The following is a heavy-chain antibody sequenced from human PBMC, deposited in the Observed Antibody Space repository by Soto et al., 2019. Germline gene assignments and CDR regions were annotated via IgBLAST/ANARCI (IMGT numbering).Heavy chain of an antibody. D-gene: IGHD1-20*01. CDR3: TRRYNWNDNYFDP. J-gene: IGHJ5*02. V-gene: IGHV1-3*01. CDR2: INAANGDT. Sequence: ASVKVSCKASGYTFTSYGIHWVRQAPGQRLEWMGWINAANGDTKYSPKFQGRVTITRDTSASTAYMELSSLRSEDTAVYYCTRRYNWNDNYFDPWGPGALVTVSS. CDR1: GYTFTSYG.